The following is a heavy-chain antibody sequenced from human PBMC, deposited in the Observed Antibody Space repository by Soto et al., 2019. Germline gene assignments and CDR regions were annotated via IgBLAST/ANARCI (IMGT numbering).Heavy chain of an antibody. Sequence: EVQLVESGGGLVQPGGSLRLSCAASGFTFSSYEMHWVRQAPGKGLEWLSYISSRGKTIYYADSVRGRFTISRDDAKNTLHLQMNSLRAEDTAVYYCARCASYSSGPVGDFWGQGTLVTVSS. J-gene: IGHJ4*02. CDR1: GFTFSSYE. CDR2: ISSRGKTI. V-gene: IGHV3-48*03. CDR3: ARCASYSSGPVGDF. D-gene: IGHD6-19*01.